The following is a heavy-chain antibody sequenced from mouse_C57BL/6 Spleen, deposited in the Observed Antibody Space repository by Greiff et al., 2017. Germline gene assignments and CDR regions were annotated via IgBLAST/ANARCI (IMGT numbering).Heavy chain of an antibody. D-gene: IGHD3-3*01. CDR2: IYPSDSDT. CDR3: ARIGDGDLYYFDY. Sequence: QVQLQQPGAELVRPGSSVKLSCKASGYTFTSYWMDWVKQRPGQGLEWIGNIYPSDSDTHYNQTFKDKATLTVDKSTSTAYMQLSSLTSEDSAVYYCARIGDGDLYYFDYWGQGTTRTVSS. CDR1: GYTFTSYW. V-gene: IGHV1-61*01. J-gene: IGHJ2*01.